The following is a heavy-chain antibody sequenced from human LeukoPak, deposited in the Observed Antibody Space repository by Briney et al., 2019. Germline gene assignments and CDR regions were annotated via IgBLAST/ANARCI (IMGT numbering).Heavy chain of an antibody. CDR1: GFTFSSYA. CDR3: DRYGSGRMNWFDP. CDR2: ISGSGGST. V-gene: IGHV3-23*01. J-gene: IGHJ5*02. D-gene: IGHD3-10*01. Sequence: GGSLRLSCAASGFTFSSYAMSWVRQAPGKGLEWVSAISGSGGSTYYADSVKGRFTISRDDYKNTLYLQMNSLRAEDTAVYYCDRYGSGRMNWFDPWGQGTLVTVSS.